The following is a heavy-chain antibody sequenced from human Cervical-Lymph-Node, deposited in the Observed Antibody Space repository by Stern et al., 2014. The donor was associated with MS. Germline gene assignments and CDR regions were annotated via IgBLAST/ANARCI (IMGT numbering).Heavy chain of an antibody. J-gene: IGHJ3*01. V-gene: IGHV4-34*01. CDR3: ARERKVERSARLLVSFDV. CDR1: GASFSDNY. D-gene: IGHD1-1*01. Sequence: QVQLQQWDAGLLRPSETLSLTCAVHGASFSDNYWSWIRQTPGKGLEWIGEINSSGGTTYNPSLMSRSTLSVAPPRTKFSLKLSSLTAADTAMYYCARERKVERSARLLVSFDVWGQGTLVTVSS. CDR2: INSSGGT.